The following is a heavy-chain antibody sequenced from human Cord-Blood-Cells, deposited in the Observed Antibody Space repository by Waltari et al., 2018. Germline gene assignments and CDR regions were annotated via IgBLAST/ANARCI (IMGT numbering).Heavy chain of an antibody. CDR1: GYTFTGYY. V-gene: IGHV1-2*02. J-gene: IGHJ5*02. Sequence: QVQLVQSGAEVKKPGASVKVSCKASGYTFTGYYMHWVRQAPGQGLEWMGWINPNSGGTNYAQKFQGGVTMTRDTSISTAYMELSRLRSDDTAVYYCARAYSSSWYKVNWFDPWGQGTLVTVSS. CDR3: ARAYSSSWYKVNWFDP. D-gene: IGHD6-13*01. CDR2: INPNSGGT.